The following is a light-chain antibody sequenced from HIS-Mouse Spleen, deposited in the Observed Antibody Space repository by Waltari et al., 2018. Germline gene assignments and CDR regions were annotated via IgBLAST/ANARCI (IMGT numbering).Light chain of an antibody. CDR3: CSYAGSSTFHVV. Sequence: QSALTQPASVSGSPGQSITISCTGTSSDVGSYNLVSWYQQHPGKAPKLMIYEGGKRTYGVSNRFSGSKSGNTASLTISVLQAEDEADYYCCSYAGSSTFHVVFGGGTKLTVL. V-gene: IGLV2-23*01. J-gene: IGLJ2*01. CDR1: SSDVGSYNL. CDR2: EGG.